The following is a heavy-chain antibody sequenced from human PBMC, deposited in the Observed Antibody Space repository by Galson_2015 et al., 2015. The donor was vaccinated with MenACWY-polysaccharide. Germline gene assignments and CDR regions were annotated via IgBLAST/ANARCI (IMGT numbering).Heavy chain of an antibody. V-gene: IGHV3-48*02. D-gene: IGHD5-24*01. CDR3: ARSRGDGYKFGFDY. Sequence: SLRLSCAASGLTFSSHSMNWIRQAPGKGLEWVSYISTGSSTINYADSVKGRFTISRDNAKNSLYLQMNSLRDEDTAVYYCARSRGDGYKFGFDYWGQGTLVTVSS. J-gene: IGHJ4*02. CDR2: ISTGSSTI. CDR1: GLTFSSHS.